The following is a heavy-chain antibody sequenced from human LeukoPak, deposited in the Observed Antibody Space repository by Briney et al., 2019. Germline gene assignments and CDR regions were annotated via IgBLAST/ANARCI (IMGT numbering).Heavy chain of an antibody. CDR3: ARATLWFGELLSGDYYYYYMDV. V-gene: IGHV4-59*01. J-gene: IGHJ6*03. CDR2: IYYSGST. CDR1: GGSISSYY. Sequence: SETLCLSCTVSGGSISSYYWSWIRQPPGKGLEWIGYIYYSGSTNYNPSLKSRVTILVYTSKNQFSLKLSSVTAADTAVYYCARATLWFGELLSGDYYYYYMDVWGKGTAVTVSS. D-gene: IGHD3-10*01.